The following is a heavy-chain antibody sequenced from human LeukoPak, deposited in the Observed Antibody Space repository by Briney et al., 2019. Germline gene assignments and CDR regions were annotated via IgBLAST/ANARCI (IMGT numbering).Heavy chain of an antibody. J-gene: IGHJ4*02. CDR3: ARGGVNPVDH. CDR1: GFPFDSFW. D-gene: IGHD1-14*01. Sequence: GGSRRLSWAAAGFPFDSFWRHWVRQAPGKGLVWVSDMNEYSTTVRYADSVKGRFTISRDNAKSILYLQMNNLRAEDTAMYFCARGGVNPVDHWGQGTLVTVSS. V-gene: IGHV3-74*01. CDR2: MNEYSTTV.